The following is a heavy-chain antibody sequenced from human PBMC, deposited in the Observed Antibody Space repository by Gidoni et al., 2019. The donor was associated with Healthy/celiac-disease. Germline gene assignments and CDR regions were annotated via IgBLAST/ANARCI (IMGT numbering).Heavy chain of an antibody. J-gene: IGHJ6*02. CDR1: GGSFSGYY. Sequence: QVPLQQWGAGLLKPSSTLSLPCAVYGGSFSGYYWSWIRQPPGKGLEWIGEINHSGSTNYNPSLKSRVTISVDTSKNQFSLKLSSVTAADTAVYYCASSGGMDVWGQGTTVTVSS. D-gene: IGHD3-10*01. CDR2: INHSGST. CDR3: ASSGGMDV. V-gene: IGHV4-34*01.